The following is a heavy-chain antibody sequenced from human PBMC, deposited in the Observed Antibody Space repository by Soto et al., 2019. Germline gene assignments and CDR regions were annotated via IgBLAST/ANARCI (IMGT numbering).Heavy chain of an antibody. D-gene: IGHD3-22*01. CDR2: IIPIFGTA. CDR3: ARGVFGSGYYAPPDY. V-gene: IGHV1-69*01. Sequence: QVQLVQSGAEVKKPGSSVKVSCKASGGTFSSYAISWVRQAPGQGLEWMGGIIPIFGTANYAQKFQGRVRITADESTSTADMELSSLSSEDTAVYYCARGVFGSGYYAPPDYWGQGTLVTVSS. J-gene: IGHJ4*02. CDR1: GGTFSSYA.